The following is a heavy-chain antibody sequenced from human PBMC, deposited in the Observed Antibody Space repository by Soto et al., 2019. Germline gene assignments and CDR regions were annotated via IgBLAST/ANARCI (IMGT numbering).Heavy chain of an antibody. J-gene: IGHJ4*02. CDR2: IYWNDDK. CDR3: AHRGIGYYDSSGYYRY. CDR1: GFSLSTSGVG. V-gene: IGHV2-5*01. Sequence: SGPTLVNPTQTLTLTCTFSGFSLSTSGVGVGWIRQPPGKALEWLALIYWNDDKRYSPSLKSRLTITKDTSKNQVVLTMTNMEPVDTATYYCAHRGIGYYDSSGYYRYWGQGTLVTVSS. D-gene: IGHD3-22*01.